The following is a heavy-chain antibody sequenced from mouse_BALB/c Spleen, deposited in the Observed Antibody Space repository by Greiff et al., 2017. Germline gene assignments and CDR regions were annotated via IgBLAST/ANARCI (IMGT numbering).Heavy chain of an antibody. D-gene: IGHD2-1*01. Sequence: EVKLMESGGGLVKPGGSLKLSCAASGFTFSSYAMSWVRQTPEKRLEWVASISSGGSTYYPDSVKGRFTISRDYARNILYLQMSSLRSEDTAMYYCASRGNYGAMDYWGQGTSVTVSS. V-gene: IGHV5-6-5*01. CDR2: ISSGGST. J-gene: IGHJ4*01. CDR3: ASRGNYGAMDY. CDR1: GFTFSSYA.